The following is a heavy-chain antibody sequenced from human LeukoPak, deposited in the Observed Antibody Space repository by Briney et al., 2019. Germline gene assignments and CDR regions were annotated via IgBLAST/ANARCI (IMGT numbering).Heavy chain of an antibody. D-gene: IGHD3-10*01. Sequence: SETLSLTCTASGGSISSSTYYWDWIRQPPGKGLEWIGSIYYSGSTYYNPSLKSRVTISVDTSKNQFSLKLSSVTAADTAVYYCARVSLPYYYGSGSFDYWGQGTLVTVSS. CDR2: IYYSGST. CDR1: GGSISSSTYY. CDR3: ARVSLPYYYGSGSFDY. V-gene: IGHV4-39*07. J-gene: IGHJ4*02.